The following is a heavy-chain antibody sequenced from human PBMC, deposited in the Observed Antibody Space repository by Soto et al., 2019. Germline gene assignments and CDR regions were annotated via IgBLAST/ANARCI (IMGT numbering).Heavy chain of an antibody. D-gene: IGHD6-19*01. CDR1: GYTFSGFY. CDR3: ASAAVTGTAGLDF. J-gene: IGHJ4*02. V-gene: IGHV1-2*02. Sequence: ASVKVSCKASGYTFSGFYMHWVRQAPGQGLEWMGWINPNSGGTKSAEKFQGRVTMTRDTSISTAYMELSRLTSDDTAVYYGASAAVTGTAGLDFCDQGSQCTIAS. CDR2: INPNSGGT.